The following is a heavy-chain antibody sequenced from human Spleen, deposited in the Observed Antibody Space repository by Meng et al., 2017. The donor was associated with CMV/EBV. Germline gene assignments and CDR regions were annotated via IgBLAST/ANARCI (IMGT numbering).Heavy chain of an antibody. CDR2: ITPSGSST. V-gene: IGHV1-46*01. CDR1: GCAFSCYY. CDR3: ARSDRRSGVYDS. J-gene: IGHJ5*02. Sequence: CKAPGCAFSCYYMHWVRRAPGQGLEWVGIITPSGSSTKYAKKFQDRVTMTRDTSTSTVFLELSSVKSDDTAVYYCARSDRRSGVYDSWGQGTLVTVSS. D-gene: IGHD5/OR15-5a*01.